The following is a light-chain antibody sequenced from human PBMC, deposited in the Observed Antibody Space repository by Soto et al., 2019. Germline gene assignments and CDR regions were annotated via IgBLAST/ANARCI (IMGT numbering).Light chain of an antibody. V-gene: IGKV3-15*01. CDR3: HQYNNWPLT. J-gene: IGKJ4*01. CDR1: QTVSSN. CDR2: GAS. Sequence: EIVMTQSPATLSVSPGEGATLSCRASQTVSSNLAWYQQKPGQAPRLLIYGASTRATGIPARFSGSGSVTEFTLTISSLQSEDCAVYYCHQYNNWPLTFGGGTKVEIK.